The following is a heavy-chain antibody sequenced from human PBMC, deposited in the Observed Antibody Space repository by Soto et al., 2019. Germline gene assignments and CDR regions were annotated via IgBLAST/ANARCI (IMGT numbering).Heavy chain of an antibody. CDR2: IRSSANSYAT. D-gene: IGHD2-15*01. Sequence: EVQLVESGGGLVQPGGSLKLSCAASEFTFSGSAIHWVRQASGKGLEWVGRIRSSANSYATSYAASVKGRFTISRDDSKNTAFLQMNSLKSEDTALYYCTTRGYCSGGSCERLDYWGRGTLVTVSS. CDR1: EFTFSGSA. V-gene: IGHV3-73*01. CDR3: TTRGYCSGGSCERLDY. J-gene: IGHJ4*02.